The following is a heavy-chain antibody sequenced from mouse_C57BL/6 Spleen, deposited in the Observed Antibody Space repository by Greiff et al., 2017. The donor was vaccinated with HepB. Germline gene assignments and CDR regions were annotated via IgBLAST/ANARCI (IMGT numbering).Heavy chain of an antibody. J-gene: IGHJ2*01. V-gene: IGHV1-69*01. CDR1: GYTFTSYW. D-gene: IGHD3-2*02. CDR3: ARASSGYKDY. Sequence: QVQLQQPGAELVMPGASVKLSCKASGYTFTSYWMHWVKQRPGQGLEWIGEIDPSDSYTNYNQKFKGKSTLTVDKSSSTAYMQLSSLTSEDSAVYYCARASSGYKDYWGRGTTLTVSS. CDR2: IDPSDSYT.